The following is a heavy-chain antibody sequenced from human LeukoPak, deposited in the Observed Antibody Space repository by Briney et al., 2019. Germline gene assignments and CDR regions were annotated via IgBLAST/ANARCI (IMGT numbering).Heavy chain of an antibody. CDR3: ARIHSSGVDY. Sequence: GGSLRLSCAASGFTFSSYGMHWVRQAPGKGLEWVAFIRYDGSNKYYVDSVKGRFTISRDNSKNTLYLQKNSLRAEDTAVYYCARIHSSGVDYWGQGTLVTVSS. CDR1: GFTFSSYG. V-gene: IGHV3-30*02. CDR2: IRYDGSNK. D-gene: IGHD3-22*01. J-gene: IGHJ4*02.